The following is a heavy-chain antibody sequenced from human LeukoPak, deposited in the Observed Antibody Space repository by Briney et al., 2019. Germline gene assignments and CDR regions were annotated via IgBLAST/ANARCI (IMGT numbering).Heavy chain of an antibody. CDR1: GGTFSSYA. V-gene: IGHV1-69*04. D-gene: IGHD3-10*01. J-gene: IGHJ4*02. CDR3: ARERPLGVRGVRLYYFDY. Sequence: SVKVSCKASGGTFSSYAISWVRQAPGQGLEWMGRIIPILGIANYAQKFQGRVTITADKSTSTAYMELSSLRSEDTAVYYCARERPLGVRGVRLYYFDYWGQGALVTVSS. CDR2: IIPILGIA.